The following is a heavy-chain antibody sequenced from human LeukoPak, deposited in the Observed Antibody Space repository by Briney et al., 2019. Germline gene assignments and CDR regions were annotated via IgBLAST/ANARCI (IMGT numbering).Heavy chain of an antibody. CDR1: GFTFSSDE. J-gene: IGHJ3*02. CDR2: ISSSSTYT. Sequence: GGSLRLSCAASGFTFSSDEMNWIRQAPGKGLEWVSYISSSSTYTTYADSVKGRFSISRDNAKNSLYLQMNSLRAEDTAVYYCASGNYYDSSGHAFDIWGQGTMVTVSS. D-gene: IGHD3-22*01. CDR3: ASGNYYDSSGHAFDI. V-gene: IGHV3-11*03.